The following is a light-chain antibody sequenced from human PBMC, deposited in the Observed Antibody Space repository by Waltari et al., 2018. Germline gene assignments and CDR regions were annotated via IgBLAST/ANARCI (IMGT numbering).Light chain of an antibody. J-gene: IGLJ1*01. CDR2: QDS. CDR3: QAWDSSTGV. CDR1: KLGDKY. V-gene: IGLV3-1*01. Sequence: SYELTQSPSVSVSPGQTASITCSGDKLGDKYACWYQQKPGQFPVLVIYQDSKRPSGIPERFSGSNSGNTATLTISGTQAMDEADYYCQAWDSSTGVFGTGTKVTVL.